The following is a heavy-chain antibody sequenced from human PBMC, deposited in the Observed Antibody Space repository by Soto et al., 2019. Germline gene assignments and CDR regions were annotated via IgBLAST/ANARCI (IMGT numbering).Heavy chain of an antibody. CDR1: GFTFSSYV. V-gene: IGHV3-23*01. Sequence: GGSLRLSCAASGFTFSSYVMSWVRQAPGKGLEWVSAVSGSGGGTYYADSVKGRFTISRDNSKDTLNLQMNSLRAEDTAVYYCAKASDSGGYYYGLDYWGQGTPVTVSS. D-gene: IGHD3-22*01. J-gene: IGHJ4*02. CDR3: AKASDSGGYYYGLDY. CDR2: VSGSGGGT.